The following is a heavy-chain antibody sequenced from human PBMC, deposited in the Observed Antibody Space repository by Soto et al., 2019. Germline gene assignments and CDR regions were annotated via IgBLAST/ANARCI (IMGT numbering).Heavy chain of an antibody. Sequence: PGGSLRLSCSASGLPFSDYYMSWIRQVPGKGLEWVAYISGTSDSIPYADSVKGRFTISRDNAKNSLYLQMNSLRAEDTAVYYCARVAVLTAAGTSDYWGQGTLVTVSS. CDR1: GLPFSDYY. V-gene: IGHV3-11*06. D-gene: IGHD6-13*01. J-gene: IGHJ4*02. CDR3: ARVAVLTAAGTSDY. CDR2: ISGTSDSI.